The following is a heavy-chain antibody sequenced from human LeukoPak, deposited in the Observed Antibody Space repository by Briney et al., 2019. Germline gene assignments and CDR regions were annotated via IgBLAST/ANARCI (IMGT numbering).Heavy chain of an antibody. Sequence: PSETLSLTCTVSGGSISSYYWSWIRQPAGKGLEWIGRIYTSGSTNYNPSLKSRVTMSVDTSKNQFSLKLSSVTAADTAVYYCARGIPDYDSSGWDYYFDYWSQGTLVTVSS. J-gene: IGHJ4*02. CDR2: IYTSGST. V-gene: IGHV4-4*07. CDR1: GGSISSYY. CDR3: ARGIPDYDSSGWDYYFDY. D-gene: IGHD3-22*01.